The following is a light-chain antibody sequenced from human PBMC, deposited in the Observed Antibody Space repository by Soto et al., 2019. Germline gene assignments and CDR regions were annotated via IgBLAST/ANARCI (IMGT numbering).Light chain of an antibody. J-gene: IGKJ1*01. V-gene: IGKV1-39*01. CDR3: KQSYSTPRT. CDR2: AAS. Sequence: DVQMTQSPSSLSASVGDSLTLTCRASQTVTSYLNWYQQKPGKVPKLLIYAASSLQSGVPSRFSGSGSGTDFTLTIRSLQPEDFATYYCKQSYSTPRTVGQGTKVDIK. CDR1: QTVTSY.